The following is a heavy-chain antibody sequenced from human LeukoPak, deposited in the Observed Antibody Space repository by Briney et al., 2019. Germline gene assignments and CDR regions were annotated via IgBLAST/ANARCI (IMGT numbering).Heavy chain of an antibody. CDR2: IRNSGSST. Sequence: GGTLRLSCAASGFTFSSYGMNWVRQAPGKGLEWVSTIRNSGSSTSYADSVKGRFTISRDNSKNTLYLQLNSLTADDTALYYCAKQSHDYGGYMDFWGQGTLVTVSS. J-gene: IGHJ4*02. D-gene: IGHD4-17*01. CDR1: GFTFSSYG. CDR3: AKQSHDYGGYMDF. V-gene: IGHV3-23*01.